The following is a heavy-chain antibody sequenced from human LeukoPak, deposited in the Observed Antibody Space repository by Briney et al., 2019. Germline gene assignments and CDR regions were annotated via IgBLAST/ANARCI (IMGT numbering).Heavy chain of an antibody. D-gene: IGHD6-19*01. V-gene: IGHV3-11*05. CDR2: ISSSSSYT. CDR1: GFTYSDYY. Sequence: KPGGSLRLSCAASGFTYSDYYMSWIRQAPGKGLEWVSYISSSSSYTNYADSVKGRFTISRDNAKNSLYLQMNSLRAEDTAVYYCARVSDGRAVAGTEYFQHWGQGTLVTVSS. J-gene: IGHJ1*01. CDR3: ARVSDGRAVAGTEYFQH.